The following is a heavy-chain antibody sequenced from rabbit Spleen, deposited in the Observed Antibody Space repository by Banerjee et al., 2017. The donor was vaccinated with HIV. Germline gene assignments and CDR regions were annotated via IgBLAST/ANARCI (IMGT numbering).Heavy chain of an antibody. CDR2: IDTGSRDFS. CDR3: ARDAGTSFSTYGMDL. J-gene: IGHJ6*01. D-gene: IGHD8-1*01. V-gene: IGHV1S45*01. Sequence: QEQLEESGGGLVKPGASLTLTCKASGLDFSSGYDMCWVRQAPGKGLEWIACIDTGSRDFSYYVSWAKGRFTISKTSSTTVTLQMTSLTVADTATYFCARDAGTSFSTYGMDLWGQGTLVTVS. CDR1: GLDFSSGYD.